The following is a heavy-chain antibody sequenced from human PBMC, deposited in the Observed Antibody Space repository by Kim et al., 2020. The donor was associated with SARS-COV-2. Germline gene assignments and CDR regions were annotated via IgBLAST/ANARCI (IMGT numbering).Heavy chain of an antibody. D-gene: IGHD4-4*01. CDR3: ARAHDYSNSPHFDA. V-gene: IGHV3-30*03. J-gene: IGHJ4*02. CDR2: ISYDRSNK. Sequence: GKGLEWVAVISYDRSNKFYGDSVKGRFTISRDNSNNMLYLQMDSLRTEDTAIYYCARAHDYSNSPHFDAWGQGTLVTVSS.